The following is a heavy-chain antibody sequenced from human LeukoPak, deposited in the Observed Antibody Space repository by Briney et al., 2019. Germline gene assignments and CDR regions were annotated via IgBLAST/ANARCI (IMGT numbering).Heavy chain of an antibody. Sequence: GGSLKLSCAASGFTFSGSAMHWVRQASGKGLEWVGRIRSKANSYATAYAASVKGRFTISRDDSKNTAYLQMNSLKTEDTAVYYCTRKEDIVGKHNFDYWGQGTLVTVSS. V-gene: IGHV3-73*01. D-gene: IGHD2-15*01. J-gene: IGHJ4*02. CDR2: IRSKANSYAT. CDR3: TRKEDIVGKHNFDY. CDR1: GFTFSGSA.